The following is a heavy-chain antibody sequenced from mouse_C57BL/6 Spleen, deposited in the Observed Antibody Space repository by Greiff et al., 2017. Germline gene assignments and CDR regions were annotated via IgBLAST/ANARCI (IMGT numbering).Heavy chain of an antibody. V-gene: IGHV5-16*01. CDR2: INYDGSST. Sequence: DVHLVESEGGLVQPGSSMKLSCTASGFTFSDYYMAWVCQVPEKGLEWVANINYDGSSTYYLDSLKSRFIISRDNAKNILYLQMSSLKSEDTATYYCARDGYEGFDYWGQGTTLTVSS. J-gene: IGHJ2*01. CDR1: GFTFSDYY. CDR3: ARDGYEGFDY. D-gene: IGHD2-2*01.